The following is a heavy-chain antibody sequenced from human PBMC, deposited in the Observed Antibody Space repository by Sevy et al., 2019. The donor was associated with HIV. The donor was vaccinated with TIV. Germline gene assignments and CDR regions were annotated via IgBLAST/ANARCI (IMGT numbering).Heavy chain of an antibody. J-gene: IGHJ4*02. Sequence: GGSLRLSCTCSGFPLSTYWMHWVRQIPGKGLDWVCHVNQDGSVKHAEPVRGRFTISRDNVKNTVLLYMNSLRTDDTALYYCARGIGSSGGLWGQGTLVTVSS. CDR1: GFPLSTYW. D-gene: IGHD6-6*01. CDR2: VNQDGSVK. V-gene: IGHV3-74*01. CDR3: ARGIGSSGGL.